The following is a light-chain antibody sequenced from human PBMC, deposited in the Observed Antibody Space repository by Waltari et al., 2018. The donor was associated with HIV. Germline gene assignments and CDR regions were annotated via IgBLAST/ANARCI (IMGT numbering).Light chain of an antibody. J-gene: IGLJ2*01. Sequence: QSALTQPRSVSGSPGQSVTISCTGTSSDVGGYNYVSWYQQHPGKAPKLMIYYVTQPLAGVPDRVSGSKSGNTASLTISGLQAEDEADYYCCSYAGIYTFLFGGGTKLTVL. CDR1: SSDVGGYNY. CDR3: CSYAGIYTFL. CDR2: YVT. V-gene: IGLV2-11*01.